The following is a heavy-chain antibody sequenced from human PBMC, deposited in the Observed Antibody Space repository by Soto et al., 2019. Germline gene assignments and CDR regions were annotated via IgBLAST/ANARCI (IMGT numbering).Heavy chain of an antibody. J-gene: IGHJ5*02. CDR2: IYYSGST. D-gene: IGHD4-17*01. Sequence: RQPPGKGLEWIGYIYYSGSTNYNPSLKRRVTISVDTSKNQFSLKLSSVTAADTAVYSCARRYGAALDPWGQGTLVTVSS. CDR3: ARRYGAALDP. V-gene: IGHV4-59*01.